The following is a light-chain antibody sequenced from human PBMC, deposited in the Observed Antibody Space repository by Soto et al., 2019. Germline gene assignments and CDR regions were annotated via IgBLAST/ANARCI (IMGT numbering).Light chain of an antibody. CDR1: SSDIGGYNF. CDR3: SSYTSTNTVV. Sequence: QSALTQPASVSGSPGQXXTISCTGTSSDIGGYNFVSWYQQHPGKAPKLMFYDVTNRPSGVSNRFSGSKSGNTASLTISGLQAEDEAVYYCSSYTSTNTVVFGGGTKLTVL. J-gene: IGLJ2*01. V-gene: IGLV2-14*03. CDR2: DVT.